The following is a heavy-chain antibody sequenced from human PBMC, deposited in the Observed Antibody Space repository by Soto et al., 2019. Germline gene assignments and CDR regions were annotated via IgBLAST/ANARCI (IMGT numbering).Heavy chain of an antibody. Sequence: GASVKVSCKASGYTFTSYGISWVRQAPGQGLERMRWISAYNGNTNYALKIQGRVTMTTDTSTSTAYMELRSLRSDDTAVYYCSASNYYDSSGYYYYPDAFDIWGQGTMVTVS. V-gene: IGHV1-18*01. CDR2: ISAYNGNT. J-gene: IGHJ3*02. D-gene: IGHD3-22*01. CDR1: GYTFTSYG. CDR3: SASNYYDSSGYYYYPDAFDI.